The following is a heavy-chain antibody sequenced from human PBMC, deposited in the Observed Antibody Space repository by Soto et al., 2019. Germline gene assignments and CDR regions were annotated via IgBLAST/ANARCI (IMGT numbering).Heavy chain of an antibody. Sequence: RRSLRLSYTASGVTFGHDGMSWVRHIPGKRLEWVSSISGSGGHIYYTGSVKSRFTISRDNSKNTLYLQLNSLSVDDTTMYYCAKGANGDYWG. CDR1: GVTFGHDG. CDR3: AKGANGDY. J-gene: IGHJ4*01. CDR2: ISGSGGHI. V-gene: IGHV3-23*01.